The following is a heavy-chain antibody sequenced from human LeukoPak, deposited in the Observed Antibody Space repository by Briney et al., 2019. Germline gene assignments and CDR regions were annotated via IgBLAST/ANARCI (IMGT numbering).Heavy chain of an antibody. D-gene: IGHD5-12*01. CDR3: ARVRGYDSDAFDI. J-gene: IGHJ3*02. CDR1: GYTFTGYY. CDR2: INPNSGGT. V-gene: IGHV1-2*02. Sequence: GASVQVSCKASGYTFTGYYMHWVRQAPGQGLEWMGWINPNSGGTNYAQKFQGRVTMTRDTSISTAYMELSRLRSDDTAVYYCARVRGYDSDAFDIWGQGTMVTVSS.